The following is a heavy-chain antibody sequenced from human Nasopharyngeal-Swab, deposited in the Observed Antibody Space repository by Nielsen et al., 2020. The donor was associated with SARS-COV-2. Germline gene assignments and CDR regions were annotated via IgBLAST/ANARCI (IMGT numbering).Heavy chain of an antibody. Sequence: GSSLKISCAASGFTFSSYAMSWVRQPPGKRQEWVSVITGSGGSTSYANSVRGRFTISRDNSKNTLYLQMNSLRAEDTAVYYCAKDRIAAAGTLFDSWGQGTLVTVSS. J-gene: IGHJ4*02. V-gene: IGHV3-23*01. D-gene: IGHD6-13*01. CDR3: AKDRIAAAGTLFDS. CDR2: ITGSGGST. CDR1: GFTFSSYA.